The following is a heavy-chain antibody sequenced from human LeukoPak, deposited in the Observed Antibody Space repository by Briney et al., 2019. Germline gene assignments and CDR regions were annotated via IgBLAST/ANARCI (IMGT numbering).Heavy chain of an antibody. CDR1: GFTFSAFA. D-gene: IGHD3-10*02. Sequence: GGSLRLSCAASGFTFSAFAMIWVRQPPGKGLEWVSYISSSGSTIYYADSVKGRFTISRDNAKNSLYLQMNSLRAEDTAVYYCAELGISMIGGVWGKGTTVTISS. CDR3: AELGISMIGGV. V-gene: IGHV3-48*03. J-gene: IGHJ6*04. CDR2: ISSSGSTI.